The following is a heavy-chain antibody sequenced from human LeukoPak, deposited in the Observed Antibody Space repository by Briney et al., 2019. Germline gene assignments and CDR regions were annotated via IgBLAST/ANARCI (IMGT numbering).Heavy chain of an antibody. D-gene: IGHD2-2*01. CDR3: ARADCSSTSCFPNYYYYGMDV. V-gene: IGHV3-48*03. J-gene: IGHJ6*04. Sequence: QSGGSLRLSCADSGCTFSSYEMNWVRQAPGKGLEWVSYISSSGSTIYYADSVKGRFTISRDNAKNSLYLQMNSLRAEDTAVYYCARADCSSTSCFPNYYYYGMDVWGKGTTVTVSS. CDR1: GCTFSSYE. CDR2: ISSSGSTI.